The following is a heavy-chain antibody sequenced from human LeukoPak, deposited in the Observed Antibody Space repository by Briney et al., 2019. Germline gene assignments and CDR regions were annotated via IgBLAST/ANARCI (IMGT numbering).Heavy chain of an antibody. Sequence: SVKVSCKASGGTFSSYAISWVRQAPGQRLEWMGGIIPIFGTANYAQKFQGRVTITADESTSTAYMELSSLRSEDTAVYYCARNWGADYYYYMDVWGKGTTVTISS. CDR3: ARNWGADYYYYMDV. CDR2: IIPIFGTA. CDR1: GGTFSSYA. D-gene: IGHD7-27*01. V-gene: IGHV1-69*13. J-gene: IGHJ6*03.